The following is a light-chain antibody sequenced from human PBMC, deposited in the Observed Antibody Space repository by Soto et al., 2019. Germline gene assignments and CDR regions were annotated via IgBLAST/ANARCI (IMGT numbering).Light chain of an antibody. J-gene: IGKJ1*01. Sequence: DIQMTQSPSTLSASVGDRVTITCRASQSISSWLAWHQQKPGKAPRLLIYKASNLESGAPSRFSGSGSGTEFTLTITRLQPDDSATYYCQQYNDNWTFGQGTKVEIK. V-gene: IGKV1-5*03. CDR2: KAS. CDR3: QQYNDNWT. CDR1: QSISSW.